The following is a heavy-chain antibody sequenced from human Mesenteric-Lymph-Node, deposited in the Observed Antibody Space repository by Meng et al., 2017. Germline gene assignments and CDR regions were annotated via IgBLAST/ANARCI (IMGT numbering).Heavy chain of an antibody. D-gene: IGHD6-19*01. J-gene: IGHJ6*02. V-gene: IGHV3-9*01. CDR3: TRENKQSCGWPNYYYYGMDV. CDR2: ISWNSGSI. CDR1: GFTFSSYS. Sequence: SLKIPCAASGFTFSSYSVNWVRQAPGKGLEWVSGISWNSGSIGYADSVKGRFTITRDNDKNSLYLQMNSPRAEDTALYYCTRENKQSCGWPNYYYYGMDVWGQGTTVTVSS.